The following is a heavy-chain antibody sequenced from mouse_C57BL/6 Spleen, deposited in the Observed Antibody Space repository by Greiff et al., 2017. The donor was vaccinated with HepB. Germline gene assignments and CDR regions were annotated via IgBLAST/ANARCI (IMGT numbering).Heavy chain of an antibody. V-gene: IGHV10-1*01. J-gene: IGHJ1*03. CDR2: IRSKSNNYAT. Sequence: EVKLLESGGGLVQPKGSLKLSCAASGFSFNTYAMNWVRQAPGKGLEWVARIRSKSNNYATYYADSVKDRFTISRDDSESMLYLQMNNLKTEDTAMYYCVRHVGYSNHWYFDVWGTGTTVTVSS. D-gene: IGHD2-5*01. CDR1: GFSFNTYA. CDR3: VRHVGYSNHWYFDV.